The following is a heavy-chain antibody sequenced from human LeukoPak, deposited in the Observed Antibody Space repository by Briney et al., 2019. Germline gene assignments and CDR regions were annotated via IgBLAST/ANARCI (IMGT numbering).Heavy chain of an antibody. D-gene: IGHD3-16*01. CDR1: GGSISSSSYF. CDR2: LYYSGST. CDR3: ARWGGPAFDV. Sequence: PSETLSLTCTVSGGSISSSSYFWGWIRQPPGKGLEWIGSLYYSGSTYYNPSLKSRVTISVDTSKNQFSLKLSSVTAADTAVYYCARWGGPAFDVWGQGTMVTVSS. J-gene: IGHJ3*01. V-gene: IGHV4-39*07.